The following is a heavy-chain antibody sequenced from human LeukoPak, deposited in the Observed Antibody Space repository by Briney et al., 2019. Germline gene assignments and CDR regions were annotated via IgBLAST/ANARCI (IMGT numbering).Heavy chain of an antibody. CDR2: ISGSGGST. J-gene: IGHJ6*03. CDR3: AREHSYYDILTGAPAYYYYYYMDV. D-gene: IGHD3-9*01. Sequence: PGGSLRLSCAASGFTFSSYAMSWVRQAPGKGLEWVSAISGSGGSTYYADSVKGRFPISRDNSKNTLYLQMNSLRAEDTAVYYCAREHSYYDILTGAPAYYYYYYMDVWGKGTTVTVSS. CDR1: GFTFSSYA. V-gene: IGHV3-23*01.